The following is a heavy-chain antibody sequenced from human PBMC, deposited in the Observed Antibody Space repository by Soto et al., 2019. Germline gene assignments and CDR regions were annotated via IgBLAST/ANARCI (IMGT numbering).Heavy chain of an antibody. D-gene: IGHD3-22*01. CDR3: VTSLSGYYYSY. CDR1: GFTFRAYE. V-gene: IGHV3-48*03. J-gene: IGHJ4*02. Sequence: EVPLVESGGSLVQPGGSLRLSCAASGFTFRAYEMMWVRQAPGRGLEWVSFIHSSRGTTYYADSVKGRFTISRDNAQNSLYLQMSSLRAEDTAVYYCVTSLSGYYYSYWGQGTLVTVSS. CDR2: IHSSRGTT.